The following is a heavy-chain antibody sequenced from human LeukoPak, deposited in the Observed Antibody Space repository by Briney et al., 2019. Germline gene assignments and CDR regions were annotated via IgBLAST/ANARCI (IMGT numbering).Heavy chain of an antibody. Sequence: ASVKVSCKATGYTFTSYGISWGRHAPGQGLEWMGWISAYNGNTNYAQKLQGRVTMTTDTSTSTAYMELRSLRSDDTAVYYCARDLPIAAAGTIHYYYYYGMDAWGQGTTVTVSS. D-gene: IGHD6-13*01. J-gene: IGHJ6*02. CDR2: ISAYNGNT. V-gene: IGHV1-18*01. CDR1: GYTFTSYG. CDR3: ARDLPIAAAGTIHYYYYYGMDA.